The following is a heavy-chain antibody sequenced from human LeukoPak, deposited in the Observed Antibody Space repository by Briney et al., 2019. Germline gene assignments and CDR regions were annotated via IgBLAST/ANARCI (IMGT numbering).Heavy chain of an antibody. CDR1: GGSISSNY. CDR2: IYYSGST. J-gene: IGHJ4*02. V-gene: IGHV4-59*08. Sequence: SETLSLTCTVSGGSISSNYWSWIRQPPGKGLEWIGYIYYSGSTNYNPSLKSRVTISVDTSKNQFSLKLSSVTAADTAVYYCARHYCSSTSCSPRWLDYWGQGTLVTVSS. CDR3: ARHYCSSTSCSPRWLDY. D-gene: IGHD2-2*01.